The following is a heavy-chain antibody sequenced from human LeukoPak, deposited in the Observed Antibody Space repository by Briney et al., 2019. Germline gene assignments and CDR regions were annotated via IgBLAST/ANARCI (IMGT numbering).Heavy chain of an antibody. V-gene: IGHV3-23*01. CDR3: AKSSYYDASGYYREYYFDS. D-gene: IGHD3-22*01. J-gene: IGHJ4*01. CDR1: GFSFSNYA. CDR2: ISGSGGST. Sequence: GGSLRLSCVPSGFSFSNYAMSWVRQAPGKGLEWVSSISGSGGSTHYVDSVKGRFTISRDKTKNTLYLQMNSLRAEDTAVYYCAKSSYYDASGYYREYYFDSWGQETWSPSPQ.